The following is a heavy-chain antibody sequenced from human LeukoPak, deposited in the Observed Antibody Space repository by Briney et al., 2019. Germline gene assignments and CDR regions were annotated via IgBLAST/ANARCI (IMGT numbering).Heavy chain of an antibody. Sequence: GGSLRLSCAASGFTFSSYAMSWVRQAPGEGLEWFAAISGGSGSDTYYADAVKGRFTISRDNSKTTLYLEMNTLRAEDTAVYYCAKGSSSGRPYFFDYWGQGTLVTVSS. V-gene: IGHV3-23*01. J-gene: IGHJ4*02. CDR3: AKGSSSGRPYFFDY. CDR2: ISGGSGSDT. D-gene: IGHD3-10*01. CDR1: GFTFSSYA.